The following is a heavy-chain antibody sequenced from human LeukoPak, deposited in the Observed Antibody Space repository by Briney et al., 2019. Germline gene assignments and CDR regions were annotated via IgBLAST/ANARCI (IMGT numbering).Heavy chain of an antibody. V-gene: IGHV3-30*02. CDR1: GFTFTNYG. J-gene: IGHJ6*03. CDR2: IRYDGSEK. CDR3: ARGSYYYMDV. Sequence: GGSLRLSCAASGFTFTNYGMHWVRQAPGKGLEWVAFIRYDGSEKYYADSVKGRFTISRDNAKNTLYLQMNSLRAEDTAVYYCARGSYYYMDVWGKGTTVTVSS.